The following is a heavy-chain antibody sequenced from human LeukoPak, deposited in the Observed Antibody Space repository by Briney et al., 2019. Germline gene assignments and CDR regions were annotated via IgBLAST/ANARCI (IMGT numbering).Heavy chain of an antibody. V-gene: IGHV1-18*01. CDR1: GYTLNRYS. D-gene: IGHD2-15*01. CDR3: ARASYCSGGSCYSDY. J-gene: IGHJ4*02. Sequence: PSVNLSYKSSGYTLNRYSKSWVRQAPGQALEWMGWISAYNGNTVYAQKVKGRVTMTTDTSTSTAYMELRSLKSDDTTVYYCARASYCSGGSCYSDYWGQGTLVTVSS. CDR2: ISAYNGNT.